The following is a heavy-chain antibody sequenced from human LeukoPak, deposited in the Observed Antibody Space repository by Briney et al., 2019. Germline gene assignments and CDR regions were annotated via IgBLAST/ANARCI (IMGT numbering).Heavy chain of an antibody. V-gene: IGHV5-51*01. J-gene: IGHJ4*02. CDR3: VKVVGATTGRFYYFDY. CDR1: EYSFTKYW. D-gene: IGHD2-15*01. CDR2: IYPGDSDT. Sequence: GASLQISFKGSEYSFTKYWIGWGRPMPGKGREWMGTIYPGDSDTRYSPSFQGQVTISADKSISTAYLQWSSLKASDTAMYYCVKVVGATTGRFYYFDYWGQGTLVTVSS.